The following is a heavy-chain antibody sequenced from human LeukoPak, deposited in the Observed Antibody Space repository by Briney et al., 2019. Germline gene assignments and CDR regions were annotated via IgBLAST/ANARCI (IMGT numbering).Heavy chain of an antibody. Sequence: GGSLRLSCAASGFTFSSYAMSWVRQAPGKGLEWVSAISGSGGSTYYADSVKGRFTISRDNSKNTLYLQMNSLRAGDTAVYYCAKGLGATKIGYYFDYWGQGTLVTVSS. CDR1: GFTFSSYA. CDR3: AKGLGATKIGYYFDY. CDR2: ISGSGGST. J-gene: IGHJ4*02. V-gene: IGHV3-23*01. D-gene: IGHD1-26*01.